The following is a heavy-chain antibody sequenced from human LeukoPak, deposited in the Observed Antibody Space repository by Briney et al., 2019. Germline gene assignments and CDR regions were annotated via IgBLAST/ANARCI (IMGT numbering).Heavy chain of an antibody. CDR1: GYSIRSGFY. V-gene: IGHV4-38-2*02. J-gene: IGHJ4*02. CDR3: ARIGTAMIDY. D-gene: IGHD5-18*01. CDR2: IFQGGTT. Sequence: SETLSLTCTVSGYSIRSGFYWGWIRQAPGKGLEWIGSIFQGGTTFYNPSLKSRVIISADTSNNEFSLKLSSVTAADTAVYYCARIGTAMIDYWGQGTLVTVS.